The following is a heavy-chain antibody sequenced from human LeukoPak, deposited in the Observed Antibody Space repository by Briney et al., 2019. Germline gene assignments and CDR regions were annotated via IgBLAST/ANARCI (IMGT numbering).Heavy chain of an antibody. J-gene: IGHJ4*02. CDR2: INYSGST. Sequence: SETLSLTCTVSGGSISSSSYYWVWVRQPPGKGLEWIGNINYSGSTHYNASLKSRVTISADTSKNQFSLKLSSVTAADTAVYYCGRRVAGSGYRDYWGQGTLVTVSS. CDR3: GRRVAGSGYRDY. CDR1: GGSISSSSYY. V-gene: IGHV4-39*01. D-gene: IGHD3-22*01.